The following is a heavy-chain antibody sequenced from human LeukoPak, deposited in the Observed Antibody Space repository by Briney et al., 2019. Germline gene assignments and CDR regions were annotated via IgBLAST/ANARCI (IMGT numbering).Heavy chain of an antibody. CDR2: IYYSGTT. CDR3: ARGVYIAAAQYAY. D-gene: IGHD6-13*01. Sequence: SETLSLTCTVSGGSISSYYWIWIRQPPGKGLEWIGYIYYSGTTNYNPSLKSRVTISVDTSKNQFSLKLSSVTAADTAVYSCARGVYIAAAQYAYWGQGTLVTVSS. J-gene: IGHJ4*02. V-gene: IGHV4-59*01. CDR1: GGSISSYY.